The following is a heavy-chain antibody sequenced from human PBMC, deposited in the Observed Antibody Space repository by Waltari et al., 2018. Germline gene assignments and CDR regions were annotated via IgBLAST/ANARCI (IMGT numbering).Heavy chain of an antibody. J-gene: IGHJ4*02. CDR2: IPYGGRNK. Sequence: QVQLVESGGGVVQPGRSLRLSCAASGFTFSSYGMPWVRQAPGKGLVWVAVIPYGGRNKYYADSVKGRFTISRVNSKSPLYLQMNSLRAEDTAVYYGAHEHRSSSGLGYWGQGTLVTVSS. V-gene: IGHV3-30*18. D-gene: IGHD6-6*01. CDR1: GFTFSSYG. CDR3: AHEHRSSSGLGY.